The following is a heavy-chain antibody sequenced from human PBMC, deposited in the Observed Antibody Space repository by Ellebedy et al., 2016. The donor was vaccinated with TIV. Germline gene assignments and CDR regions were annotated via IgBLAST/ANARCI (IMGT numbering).Heavy chain of an antibody. V-gene: IGHV1-46*01. Sequence: ASVKVSXXASGYTFTSYYMHWVRQAPGQGLEWMGIINPSGGSTSYAQKFQGRVTMTRDTSTSTVYMELSSLRAEDTAVYYCAKDQSYYYGSGSFFDYWGQGTLVTVSS. CDR3: AKDQSYYYGSGSFFDY. J-gene: IGHJ4*02. CDR1: GYTFTSYY. CDR2: INPSGGST. D-gene: IGHD3-10*01.